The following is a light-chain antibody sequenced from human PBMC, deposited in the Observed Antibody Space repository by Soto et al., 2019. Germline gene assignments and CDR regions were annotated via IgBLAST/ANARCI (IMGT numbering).Light chain of an antibody. CDR2: DAS. V-gene: IGKV3D-20*02. CDR1: QSVSSSY. J-gene: IGKJ4*01. Sequence: EIVLTQSPGTLSLSPGERATLSCRASQSVSSSYLAWYQQKPGQAPRLLISDASNRATGIPARFSGSGSETDFTLTISSLEPEDSAVYYCQQRSNWPSLTFGGGTKVEIK. CDR3: QQRSNWPSLT.